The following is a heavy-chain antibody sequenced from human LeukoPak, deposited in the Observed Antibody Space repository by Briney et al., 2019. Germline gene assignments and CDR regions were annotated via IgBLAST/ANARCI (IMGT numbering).Heavy chain of an antibody. CDR2: IWYDGSNK. CDR1: GFTFSSYG. Sequence: GGSLRLSCAASGFTFSSYGMHWVRQAPGKGLAWVAVIWYDGSNKYYGDSVKGRFTISRDNSKNTLYLQMNSLRAEDTAVYYCARRFGELVDYWGQGTLVTVSS. CDR3: ARRFGELVDY. D-gene: IGHD3-10*01. V-gene: IGHV3-33*01. J-gene: IGHJ4*02.